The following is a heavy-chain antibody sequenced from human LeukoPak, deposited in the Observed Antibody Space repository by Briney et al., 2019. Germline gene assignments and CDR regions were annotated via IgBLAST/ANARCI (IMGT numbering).Heavy chain of an antibody. CDR1: GGTFSSYA. J-gene: IGHJ3*02. D-gene: IGHD3-3*01. CDR3: ARTVRDFGIGAPNFAFDI. V-gene: IGHV1-69*06. CDR2: VIPIFGTA. Sequence: SVKVSCKASGGTFSSYAISWVRQAPGQGLEWMGGVIPIFGTANYAQKFQGRVTITADKSTSTAYMELSSLRSEDTAVYYCARTVRDFGIGAPNFAFDIWGQGTMVTVSS.